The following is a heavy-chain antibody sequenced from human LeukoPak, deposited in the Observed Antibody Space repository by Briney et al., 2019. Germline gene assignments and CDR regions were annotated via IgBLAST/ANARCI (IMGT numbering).Heavy chain of an antibody. J-gene: IGHJ1*01. V-gene: IGHV1-8*01. CDR2: MNPNSGNT. D-gene: IGHD6-13*01. CDR1: GYTFTSYD. CDR3: ARVRIAAAGTDFQH. Sequence: ASVKVSCKASGYTFTSYDINWVRQATGQGLEWMGWMNPNSGNTGYAQKFQGRVTMTRNTSISTAYMELSSLRSEDTAVYYCARVRIAAAGTDFQHWGQGTLVTVSS.